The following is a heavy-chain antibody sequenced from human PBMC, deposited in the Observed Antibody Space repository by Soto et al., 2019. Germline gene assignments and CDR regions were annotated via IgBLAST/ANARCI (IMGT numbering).Heavy chain of an antibody. CDR2: VWYDGGNK. V-gene: IGHV3-33*01. J-gene: IGHJ6*02. CDR1: GFTFSNYG. CDR3: VRAAGYSGNDYVYYYGMDV. D-gene: IGHD5-12*01. Sequence: QVKLVESGGGVVQPGRSLRLSCAASGFTFSNYGMHWVRQAPGKGLEWVALVWYDGGNKYYADSVKGRFTISRDNSKNTLYLQMNSLRDVDTAVYYCVRAAGYSGNDYVYYYGMDVWGQGTTVTVSS.